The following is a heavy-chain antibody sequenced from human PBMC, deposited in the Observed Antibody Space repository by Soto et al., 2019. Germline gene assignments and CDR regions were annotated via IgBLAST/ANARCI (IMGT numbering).Heavy chain of an antibody. Sequence: PGGSLRLSCAASGFRFSGDGMHWVRQAPGKGLEWLAAISNDGSNIYYAESVKGRLTISRDDSKNTLYLHMNSLRVEDTAVYYCAKDPPWTVGPLAMDVWGQGTTVTVSS. J-gene: IGHJ6*02. CDR2: ISNDGSNI. CDR3: AKDPPWTVGPLAMDV. D-gene: IGHD3-3*01. CDR1: GFRFSGDG. V-gene: IGHV3-30*18.